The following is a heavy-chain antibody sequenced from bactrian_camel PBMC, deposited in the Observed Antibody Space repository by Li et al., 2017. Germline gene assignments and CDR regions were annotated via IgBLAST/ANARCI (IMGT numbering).Heavy chain of an antibody. CDR2: INSDAGTT. CDR3: GTRYPGSWYRTY. D-gene: IGHD6*01. V-gene: IGHV3S40*01. CDR1: GFSVSSAF. J-gene: IGHJ4*01. Sequence: DVQLVESGGGSVQSGGSLRLSCAASGFSVSSAFMGWFRQAPGKGLEWVSTINSDAGTTYYADSVKGRFSISRNDLNDTTHLQMDNVKSEDTALYYCGTRYPGSWYRTYWDQGTQVTVS.